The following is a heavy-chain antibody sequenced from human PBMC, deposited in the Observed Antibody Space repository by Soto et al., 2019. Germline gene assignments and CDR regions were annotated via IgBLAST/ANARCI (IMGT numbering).Heavy chain of an antibody. J-gene: IGHJ6*02. CDR2: ISTRSNSI. CDR1: GFTFSSSG. Sequence: EVQLVESGGGLVQPGGSLRLSCGASGFTFSSSGMNWVRQAPGKGLEWVSYISTRSNSIYYGDSVKGRFSISRDNSKNSLFLQMNSLRAEDTAVYYCAKAGGIGYYYGMDVWGQGTTVTVSS. V-gene: IGHV3-48*01. D-gene: IGHD6-13*01. CDR3: AKAGGIGYYYGMDV.